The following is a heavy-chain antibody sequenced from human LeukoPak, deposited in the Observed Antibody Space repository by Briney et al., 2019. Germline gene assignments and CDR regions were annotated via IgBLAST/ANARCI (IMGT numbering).Heavy chain of an antibody. CDR3: ARHKSSGSNPLDY. CDR1: GGSISTYF. J-gene: IGHJ4*02. CDR2: IYFSGST. D-gene: IGHD3-22*01. V-gene: IGHV4-59*08. Sequence: PSETLSLTCTVSGGSISTYFWSWIRQPPGKGLEWIGHIYFSGSTNYNPSLESRVTISVDTSKNQFSLTLSSVTAADTAVYYCARHKSSGSNPLDYWGQGILVTVSS.